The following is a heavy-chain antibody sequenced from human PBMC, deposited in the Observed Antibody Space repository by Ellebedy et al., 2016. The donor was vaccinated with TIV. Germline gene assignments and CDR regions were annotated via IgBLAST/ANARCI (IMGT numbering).Heavy chain of an antibody. Sequence: SETLSLIXTVSGGSISSGDYYWSWIRQPPGKGLEWIGYIYYSGSTYYNPSLKSRVTISVDTSKNQFSLKLSSVTAADTAVYYCARDGAGGELHYFDYWGQGTLVTVSS. CDR3: ARDGAGGELHYFDY. CDR2: IYYSGST. V-gene: IGHV4-30-4*02. CDR1: GGSISSGDYY. J-gene: IGHJ4*02. D-gene: IGHD1-26*01.